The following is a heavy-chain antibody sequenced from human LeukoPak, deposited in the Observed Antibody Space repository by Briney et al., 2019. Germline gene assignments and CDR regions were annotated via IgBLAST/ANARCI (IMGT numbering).Heavy chain of an antibody. CDR3: ARDRSSTIEDYFDY. CDR1: GFTFSSYA. CDR2: ISYDGSNK. D-gene: IGHD6-13*01. Sequence: GGSLRLSCAASGFTFSSYAMHWVRQAPGKGLEWVAVISYDGSNKYYADSVKGRFTISRDNAKSSLYLQMNSLRAEDTAVYYCARDRSSTIEDYFDYWGQGTLVTVSS. V-gene: IGHV3-30-3*01. J-gene: IGHJ4*02.